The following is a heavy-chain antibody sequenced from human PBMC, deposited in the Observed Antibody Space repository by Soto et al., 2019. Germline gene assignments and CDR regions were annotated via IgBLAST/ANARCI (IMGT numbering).Heavy chain of an antibody. CDR2: IKQDGSEK. Sequence: GGSLRLSCAASGFTFSSYWMSWVRQAPGKGLEWVANIKQDGSEKYYVDSVKGRFTISRDNAKNSLYLQMNSLRAEDTAVYYCARGRLVAGKYWYFDLWGRGTLVTVSS. J-gene: IGHJ2*01. D-gene: IGHD6-19*01. V-gene: IGHV3-7*03. CDR3: ARGRLVAGKYWYFDL. CDR1: GFTFSSYW.